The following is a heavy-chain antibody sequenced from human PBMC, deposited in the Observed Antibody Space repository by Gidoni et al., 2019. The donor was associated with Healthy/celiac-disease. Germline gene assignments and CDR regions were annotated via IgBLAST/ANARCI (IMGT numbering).Heavy chain of an antibody. CDR3: ARDLYGGTSPYYGMDV. Sequence: QVQLVQSGAEVKKPGASVRVSCRASGDTFTGYYMHWVRQAPGQGLEWMGWINPNSGGTNYAQKFQGWVTMTRDTSISTAYMELSRLRSDATAVYYCARDLYGGTSPYYGMDVWGQGTTVTVSS. CDR1: GDTFTGYY. D-gene: IGHD4-17*01. J-gene: IGHJ6*02. V-gene: IGHV1-2*04. CDR2: INPNSGGT.